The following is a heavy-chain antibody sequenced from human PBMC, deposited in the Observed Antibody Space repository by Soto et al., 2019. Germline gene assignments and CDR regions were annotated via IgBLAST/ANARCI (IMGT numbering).Heavy chain of an antibody. V-gene: IGHV2-5*02. D-gene: IGHD3-10*01. J-gene: IGHJ4*02. CDR3: AHRRDRSGGYYIYFDY. CDR1: GFSLTTSGVS. CDR2: IYWDDDK. Sequence: QITLKESGPTLVKPTQTLTLTCTFSGFSLTTSGVSVGWVRQPPGKALEWLALIYWDDDKRYSPSLKNRVTITKDTSKNQVVLTMTNMDPVDTATYYCAHRRDRSGGYYIYFDYWGQGTLVTVSS.